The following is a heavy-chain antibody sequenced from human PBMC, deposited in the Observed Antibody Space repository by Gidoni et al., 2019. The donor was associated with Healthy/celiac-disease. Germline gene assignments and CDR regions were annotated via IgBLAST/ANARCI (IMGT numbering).Heavy chain of an antibody. CDR2: INPSGGST. CDR3: ARDLKVGATQQNWFDP. J-gene: IGHJ5*02. CDR1: GYTFTSYY. Sequence: QVPLVQSGAEVKKPGASVKVSCQASGYTFTSYYMHWVRQAPGQGLEGLGIINPSGGSTSYAQKFQGRVTMTRDTSTSTVYMELSSLRSEDTAVYYCARDLKVGATQQNWFDPWGQGTLVTVSS. V-gene: IGHV1-46*01. D-gene: IGHD1-26*01.